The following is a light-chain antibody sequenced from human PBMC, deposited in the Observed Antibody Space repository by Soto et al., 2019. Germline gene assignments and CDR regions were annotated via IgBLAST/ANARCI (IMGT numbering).Light chain of an antibody. J-gene: IGKJ1*01. CDR2: AAS. CDR1: QSISSY. V-gene: IGKV1-39*01. CDR3: QQSYSTTWT. Sequence: DIQMTQSPSSLSASVGDRVTISCRASQSISSYLNWYQAKPGKAPKLLIYAASSLHRGVPSRFSGSGSGTDFTLSISSLQPEDFATYYCQQSYSTTWTFGQGTKVDIX.